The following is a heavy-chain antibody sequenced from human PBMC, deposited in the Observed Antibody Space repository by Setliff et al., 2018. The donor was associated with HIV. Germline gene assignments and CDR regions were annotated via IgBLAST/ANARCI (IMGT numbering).Heavy chain of an antibody. CDR3: SNWNTTVDADS. D-gene: IGHD1-1*01. CDR2: ITPSGDT. J-gene: IGHJ4*02. Sequence: NPSETLSLTCAVYGGSVSGHYWGWFRQPPGKGLEWIGEITPSGDTNYIPSLKSQVTMSLDTSKNQFSLNLNSVTAADTAVYYCSNWNTTVDADSWGQGTLVTVSS. V-gene: IGHV4-34*01. CDR1: GGSVSGHY.